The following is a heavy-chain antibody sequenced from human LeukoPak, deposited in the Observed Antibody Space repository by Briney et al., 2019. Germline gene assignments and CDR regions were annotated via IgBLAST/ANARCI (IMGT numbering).Heavy chain of an antibody. CDR3: ATFGASSGWSGFNS. Sequence: SETLSLTCTVYGGSFSGYYWSWIRQPPGKGLEWIGDINHSGSTNYNPSLKSRVTISVDTSKNQFSLKVSSVTAADTAVYYCATFGASSGWSGFNSWGQGTLVTVSS. V-gene: IGHV4-34*01. CDR1: GGSFSGYY. J-gene: IGHJ4*02. CDR2: INHSGST. D-gene: IGHD6-19*01.